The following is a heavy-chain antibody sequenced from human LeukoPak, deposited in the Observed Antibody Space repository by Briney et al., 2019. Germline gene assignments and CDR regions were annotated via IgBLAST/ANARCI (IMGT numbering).Heavy chain of an antibody. CDR1: GGSISSYY. CDR2: IYHSGST. D-gene: IGHD1-1*01. CDR3: ARDGNHDAFDI. Sequence: PSETLSLTCTVSGGSISSYYWSWIRQPPGKGLEWIGYIYHSGSTYYNPSLKSRVTISVDRSKNQFSLKLSSVTAADTAVYYCARDGNHDAFDIWGQGTMVTVSS. J-gene: IGHJ3*02. V-gene: IGHV4-59*12.